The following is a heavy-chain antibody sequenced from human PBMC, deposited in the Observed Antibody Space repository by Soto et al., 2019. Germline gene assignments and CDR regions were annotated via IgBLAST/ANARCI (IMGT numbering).Heavy chain of an antibody. CDR2: INPKFGDT. D-gene: IGHD3-10*01. CDR3: ARNMDYYYGPGSGNGHGV. J-gene: IGHJ6*02. Sequence: QVQLVQSGAEVKEPGDSVRVSCEASGYTFTAYYIHWVRQAPGQGLEWMGWINPKFGDTTYAQDFQGRLTLTRDMSSSTVYMDLSSLTSDDTAIYYCARNMDYYYGPGSGNGHGVWGQGTTVNVFS. V-gene: IGHV1-2*02. CDR1: GYTFTAYY.